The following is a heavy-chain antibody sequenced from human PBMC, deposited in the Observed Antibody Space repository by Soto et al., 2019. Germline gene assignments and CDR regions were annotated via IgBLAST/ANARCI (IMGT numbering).Heavy chain of an antibody. CDR1: GYSFTSYW. V-gene: IGHV5-10-1*01. CDR2: IDPSDSYT. Sequence: PGESLKISCNGSGYSFTSYWISWVRQMPGKGLEWMGRIDPSDSYTNYSPSFQGHVTISADKSISTAYLQWSSLKASDTAMYYCARAHNLVLVPAIPYGMDVWGQGTKVTVSS. D-gene: IGHD2-2*01. CDR3: ARAHNLVLVPAIPYGMDV. J-gene: IGHJ6*02.